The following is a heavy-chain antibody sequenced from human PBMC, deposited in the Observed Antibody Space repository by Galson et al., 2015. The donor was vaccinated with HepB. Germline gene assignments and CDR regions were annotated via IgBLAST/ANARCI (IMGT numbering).Heavy chain of an antibody. V-gene: IGHV3-15*01. CDR1: GFTLSNAW. J-gene: IGHJ4*02. CDR2: IKSKTDGGTT. D-gene: IGHD2-15*01. Sequence: SLRLSCAASGFTLSNAWMSWVRQAPGKGLEWVGRIKSKTDGGTTDYAAPVKGRFTISRDDSKNTLYLQMNSLKTEDTAVYYCTTGGIVVVVAATPGMVDYWGQGTLVTVSS. CDR3: TTGGIVVVVAATPGMVDY.